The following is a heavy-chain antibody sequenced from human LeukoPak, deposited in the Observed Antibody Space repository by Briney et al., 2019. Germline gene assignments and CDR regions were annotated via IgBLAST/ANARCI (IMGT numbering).Heavy chain of an antibody. CDR1: GFTFSSYA. CDR2: ISYDGSNK. D-gene: IGHD2/OR15-2a*01. V-gene: IGHV3-30*04. J-gene: IGHJ4*02. CDR3: ARETRRSCDSKD. Sequence: GGSLRLSCAASGFTFSSYAMHWVRQAPAKGLEWVAVISYDGSNKYYADSVKGRFTISRDNSKNTLYLQMNSLRAEDTAVYYCARETRRSCDSKDWGQGTPVTVSS.